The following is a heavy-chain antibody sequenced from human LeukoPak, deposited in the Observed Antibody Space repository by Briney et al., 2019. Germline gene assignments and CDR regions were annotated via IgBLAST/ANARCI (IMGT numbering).Heavy chain of an antibody. V-gene: IGHV4-59*01. D-gene: IGHD3-22*01. CDR1: GGSISSYY. Sequence: SETLSLTCTVSGGSISSYYWSWIRQPPGKGLEWIGYIYYSGSTNYNPSLKSRVTISVDTSKNQFSLKLSSVTAADTAVYYCARSRHYDSSGYYYYYYMDVWGKGTTVTVSS. J-gene: IGHJ6*03. CDR2: IYYSGST. CDR3: ARSRHYDSSGYYYYYYMDV.